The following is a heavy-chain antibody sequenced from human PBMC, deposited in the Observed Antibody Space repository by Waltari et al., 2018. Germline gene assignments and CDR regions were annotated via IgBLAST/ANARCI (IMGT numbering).Heavy chain of an antibody. V-gene: IGHV1-69*12. CDR3: ARGESSSWHYYYYGMDV. D-gene: IGHD6-13*01. CDR1: GGTFSSYA. Sequence: QVQLVQSGAEVKKPGSSVKVCCKAYGGTFSSYAISWVRQASGQGLEWMGGIIPIFGTANYAQKFQGRVTITADESTSTAYMELSSLRSEDTAVYYCARGESSSWHYYYYGMDVWGQGTTVTVSS. J-gene: IGHJ6*02. CDR2: IIPIFGTA.